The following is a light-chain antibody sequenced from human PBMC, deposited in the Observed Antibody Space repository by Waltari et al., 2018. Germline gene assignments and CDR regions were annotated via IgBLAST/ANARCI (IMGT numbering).Light chain of an antibody. V-gene: IGLV3-19*01. CDR3: NSRDSSGNHVV. CDR2: GKN. CDR1: SLRSYY. Sequence: SSELTQDPAVSVALGQTVRITCPGDSLRSYYASWYQQKPGQAPVLVIYGKNNRPSGIPDRFSGSSSVTTAALTITGAQAEDDADYDCNSRDSSGNHVVFVGGTKLTVL. J-gene: IGLJ2*01.